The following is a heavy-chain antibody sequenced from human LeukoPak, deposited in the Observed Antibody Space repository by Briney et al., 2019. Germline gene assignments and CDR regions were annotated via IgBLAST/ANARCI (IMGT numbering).Heavy chain of an antibody. J-gene: IGHJ3*02. V-gene: IGHV1-2*02. Sequence: GASVKVSCKASGYTFTGYYMHWVRQAPGQGLEWMGWINPNGGGTNYAQTFQGRVTMTRDTSINTAYMDLTSLTSDDTAVYHCARDASSTSCCDGFDIWGQGTVVTVSS. D-gene: IGHD2-2*01. CDR2: INPNGGGT. CDR3: ARDASSTSCCDGFDI. CDR1: GYTFTGYY.